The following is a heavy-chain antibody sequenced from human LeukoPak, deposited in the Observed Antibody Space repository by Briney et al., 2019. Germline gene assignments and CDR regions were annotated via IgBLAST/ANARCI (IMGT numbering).Heavy chain of an antibody. D-gene: IGHD6-19*01. CDR2: VFPGDSDT. Sequence: GESLKISCKASGNSITTYWIGWVRQKPGKGLEWMGLVFPGDSDTKYSPSFQGQVTISADKSISTAYLQWSSLKASDTAMYYCARGPGAVAGHDAFDIWGQGTMVTVSS. CDR3: ARGPGAVAGHDAFDI. CDR1: GNSITTYW. J-gene: IGHJ3*02. V-gene: IGHV5-51*01.